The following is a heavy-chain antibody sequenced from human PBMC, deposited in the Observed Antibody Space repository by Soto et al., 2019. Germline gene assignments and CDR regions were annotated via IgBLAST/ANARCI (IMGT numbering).Heavy chain of an antibody. CDR1: GYTLTGYY. V-gene: IGHV1-2*04. D-gene: IGHD3-3*01. Sequence: ALLKVSCRASGYTLTGYYMHWVRQAPGQGLEWMGWINPNSGGTNYAQKFQGWVTMTRDTSISTAYMELSRLRPDDTAVYYCARGSAYYDFWSGYYTDYYYYGMDVWGQGTTVTSP. CDR2: INPNSGGT. CDR3: ARGSAYYDFWSGYYTDYYYYGMDV. J-gene: IGHJ6*02.